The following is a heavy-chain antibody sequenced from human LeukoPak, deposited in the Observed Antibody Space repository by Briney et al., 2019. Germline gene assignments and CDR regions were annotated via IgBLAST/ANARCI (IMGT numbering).Heavy chain of an antibody. CDR3: ARGSSGYYSPLS. CDR1: GGTFSSYA. J-gene: IGHJ4*02. D-gene: IGHD3-22*01. Sequence: GASVKVSCKASGGTFSSYAISWVRQAPGQGLEWMGGIIPIFGTANYAQKFQGRITITTDESTSTAYMELSSLRSEDTAVYYCARGSSGYYSPLSWGQGTLVTVSS. CDR2: IIPIFGTA. V-gene: IGHV1-69*05.